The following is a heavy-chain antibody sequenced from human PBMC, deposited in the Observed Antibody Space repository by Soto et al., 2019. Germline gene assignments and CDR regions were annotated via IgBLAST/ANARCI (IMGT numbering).Heavy chain of an antibody. CDR2: MNPNTGNT. Sequence: ASVKVSCKASGYTFTSYDINWVRQATGQGLEWMGWMNPNTGNTGYAQKFQGRVTMTRNTSISTAYMELSSLRYEDTAVYYCARGYNWNYIRAFDIWGQGTMVTVSS. CDR1: GYTFTSYD. D-gene: IGHD1-7*01. V-gene: IGHV1-8*01. J-gene: IGHJ3*02. CDR3: ARGYNWNYIRAFDI.